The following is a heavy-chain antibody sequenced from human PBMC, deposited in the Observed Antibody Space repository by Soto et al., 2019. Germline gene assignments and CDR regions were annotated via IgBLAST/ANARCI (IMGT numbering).Heavy chain of an antibody. D-gene: IGHD6-19*01. J-gene: IGHJ4*02. CDR1: GFSFSDYA. CDR3: AKASSAWYDSRSYYFDD. CDR2: ISATGGST. V-gene: IGHV3-23*01. Sequence: EVQLLDSGGGLVQPGGSLRLSCAASGFSFSDYAMNWVRQAPGKGLEWVSEISATGGSTFYADFVKGRLTISRDNTKDSMYLHRTSLRDEDTARYECAKASSAWYDSRSYYFDDWGPGTLVTVSS.